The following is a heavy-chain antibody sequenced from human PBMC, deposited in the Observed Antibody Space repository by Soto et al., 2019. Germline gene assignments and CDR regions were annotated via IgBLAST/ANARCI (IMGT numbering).Heavy chain of an antibody. Sequence: QVQLQESGPGLVKPSETLSLTCTVSGGSVSSGSYYWSWLRQPPGKGLEWIGYIYYSGSTNYNPSLKSRVTISVDTSKNQFSLKLSAVTAADTAVYYCARDRRGYSYGLDYWGQGPLVTVSS. CDR1: GGSVSSGSYY. D-gene: IGHD5-18*01. CDR3: ARDRRGYSYGLDY. J-gene: IGHJ4*02. V-gene: IGHV4-61*01. CDR2: IYYSGST.